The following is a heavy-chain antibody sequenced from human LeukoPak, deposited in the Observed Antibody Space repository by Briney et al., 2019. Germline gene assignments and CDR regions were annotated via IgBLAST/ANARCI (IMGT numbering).Heavy chain of an antibody. D-gene: IGHD3-22*01. Sequence: GASVKVSCNASAGTFSSYAISWVRQAPGQGLEWMGRIIPIFGIANYAQKFQGRVTITADKSTSTAYMELSSLRSEDTAVYYCAESPYYYDSSGPYYYYYYGMDVWGQGTTVTVSS. CDR1: AGTFSSYA. CDR3: AESPYYYDSSGPYYYYYYGMDV. J-gene: IGHJ6*02. V-gene: IGHV1-69*04. CDR2: IIPIFGIA.